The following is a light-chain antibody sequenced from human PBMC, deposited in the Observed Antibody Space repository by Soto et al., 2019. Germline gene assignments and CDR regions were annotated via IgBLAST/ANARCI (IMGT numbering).Light chain of an antibody. Sequence: QSVLTQPRSVSGSPGQSVTISCTGTSSDVGGYNYVSWYQQHPGKAPKLMIYAVSERPSGVPDRFSGSKSGNTASLTISGLQAEDEADYYCCSYGGSYTYVVFGGGTKVTVL. V-gene: IGLV2-11*01. J-gene: IGLJ2*01. CDR3: CSYGGSYTYVV. CDR2: AVS. CDR1: SSDVGGYNY.